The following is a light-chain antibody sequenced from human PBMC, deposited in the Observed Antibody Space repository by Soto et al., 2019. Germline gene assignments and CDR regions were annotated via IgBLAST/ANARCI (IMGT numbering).Light chain of an antibody. V-gene: IGKV1-5*03. CDR2: KAS. Sequence: DMQMTQSPSTLSASVGDRGTITCRASQSISSWLAWYQQKPGKAPKLLIYKASSLESGVPSRFSGSGSGTEFTLTISCLQPNDCATYYCQQYNSYSKTFGQGTKVDIK. J-gene: IGKJ1*01. CDR1: QSISSW. CDR3: QQYNSYSKT.